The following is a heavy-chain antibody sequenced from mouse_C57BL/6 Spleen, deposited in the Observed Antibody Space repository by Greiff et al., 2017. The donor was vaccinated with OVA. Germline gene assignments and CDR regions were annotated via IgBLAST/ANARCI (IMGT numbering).Heavy chain of an antibody. Sequence: EVMLVESGGGLVQPGGSLCLSCAASGFTLTDYYMSWVRQPPGKALVWLGFIRNKANGYITEYSASVKGRLTSSRDNSHSILYLQMNALRAEDSATDYCARCNPGSITYAMDYWGQGTSVTVSS. V-gene: IGHV7-3*01. CDR2: IRNKANGYIT. D-gene: IGHD1-1*01. CDR3: ARCNPGSITYAMDY. J-gene: IGHJ4*01. CDR1: GFTLTDYY.